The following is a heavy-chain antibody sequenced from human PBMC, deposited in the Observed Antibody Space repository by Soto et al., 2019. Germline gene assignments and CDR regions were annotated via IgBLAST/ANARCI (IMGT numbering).Heavy chain of an antibody. J-gene: IGHJ4*02. CDR3: AKDDRSSSWTRSMAYFDY. CDR1: GFTFSSYA. Sequence: GGSLRLSCAASGFTFSSYAMSWVRQAPGKGLEWVSAISGSGGSTYYADSVKGRFTISRDNSKNTLYLQMNSLRAEDTAVYYCAKDDRSSSWTRSMAYFDYWGQGTLVTVSS. D-gene: IGHD6-13*01. V-gene: IGHV3-23*01. CDR2: ISGSGGST.